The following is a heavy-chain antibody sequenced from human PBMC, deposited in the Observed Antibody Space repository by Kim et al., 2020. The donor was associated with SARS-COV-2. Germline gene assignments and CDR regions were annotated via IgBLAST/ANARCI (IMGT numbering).Heavy chain of an antibody. Sequence: IKSRVTISVDTSKNQFSLKLSYVTAADTAVYYCARGRYSSSWYGGKGVDYWGQGTLVTVSS. D-gene: IGHD6-13*01. CDR3: ARGRYSSSWYGGKGVDY. V-gene: IGHV4-34*01. J-gene: IGHJ4*02.